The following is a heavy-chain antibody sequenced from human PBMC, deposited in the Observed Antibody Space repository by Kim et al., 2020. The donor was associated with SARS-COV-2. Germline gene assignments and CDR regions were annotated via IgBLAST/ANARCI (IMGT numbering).Heavy chain of an antibody. V-gene: IGHV1-46*01. J-gene: IGHJ6*02. CDR2: INPSDGSR. Sequence: ASVKVSCKVSGNTLSNYYIYWVRQAPGQGLEWMGIINPSDGSRNYAQKFQDRVTMTRDTSTSTVYMDLSSGRSEDTAVYYCGRERGHCSGGSCYPGYYGMDVWGQGTTVTVSS. CDR3: GRERGHCSGGSCYPGYYGMDV. D-gene: IGHD2-15*01. CDR1: GNTLSNYY.